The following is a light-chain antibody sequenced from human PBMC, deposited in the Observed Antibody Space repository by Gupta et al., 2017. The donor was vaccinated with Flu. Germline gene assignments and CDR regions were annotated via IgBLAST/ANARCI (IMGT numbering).Light chain of an antibody. J-gene: IGLJ3*02. CDR1: SGSVSTSNY. V-gene: IGLV8-61*01. CDR2: NTS. Sequence: HTVFTHDSLVSVSPAGTVTLSCGLNSGSVSTSNYPSWYQQTPGQAPRTLIYNTSTRSSADPVRCSGSILGNTAAITITEAQSDDESDYYCELFIGNAIWMFGGGTKLTVL. CDR3: ELFIGNAIWM.